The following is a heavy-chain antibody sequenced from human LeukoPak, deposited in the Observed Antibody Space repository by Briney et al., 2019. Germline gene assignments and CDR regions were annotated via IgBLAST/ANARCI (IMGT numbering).Heavy chain of an antibody. J-gene: IGHJ4*02. CDR1: GFTFSSYA. CDR2: ISGSGGST. CDR3: ARGLPIVATIWSYFDY. D-gene: IGHD5-12*01. Sequence: GGSLRLSCAASGFTFSSYAMSWVRQAPGKGLEWVSAISGSGGSTYYADSVKGRFTISRDNSKNTLYLQMNSLRAVDTAVYYCARGLPIVATIWSYFDYWGQGTLVTVSS. V-gene: IGHV3-23*01.